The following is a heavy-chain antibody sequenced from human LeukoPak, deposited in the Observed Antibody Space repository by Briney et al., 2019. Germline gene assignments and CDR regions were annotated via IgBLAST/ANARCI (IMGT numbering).Heavy chain of an antibody. CDR2: ISSSSSYI. D-gene: IGHD2-2*01. V-gene: IGHV3-21*04. CDR1: GFTFSSYS. J-gene: IGHJ3*02. CDR3: ASPGGYCSSTSCYGAFDI. Sequence: GGSLRLSCAASGFTFSSYSMNWVRQAPGKGLEWVSSISSSSSYIYYADSVKGRFTISRDNSKNTLYLQMNSLRAEDTAVYYCASPGGYCSSTSCYGAFDIWGQGTMVTVSS.